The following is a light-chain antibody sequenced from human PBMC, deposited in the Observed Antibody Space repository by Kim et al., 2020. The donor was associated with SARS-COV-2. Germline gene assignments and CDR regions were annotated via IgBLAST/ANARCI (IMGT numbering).Light chain of an antibody. CDR1: QSVSTK. CDR2: AAS. Sequence: EIVMTQSPATLSVSAGERVTLSCRASQSVSTKLAWYQQKPGQPPGLLIYAASIRATDIPTRFSGSGSGTEFTLTISSLQSEDFALYYCQQYNDWPPWTFGQGTKVDIK. V-gene: IGKV3-15*01. CDR3: QQYNDWPPWT. J-gene: IGKJ1*01.